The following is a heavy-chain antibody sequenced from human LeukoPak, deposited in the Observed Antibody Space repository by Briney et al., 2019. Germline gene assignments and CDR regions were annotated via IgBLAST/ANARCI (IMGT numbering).Heavy chain of an antibody. V-gene: IGHV1-69*13. CDR2: IIPIFGTA. Sequence: GASVKVSCKASGGTFSSYAISWVRQAPGQGLEWMGGIIPIFGTANYAQKFQGRVTITADESTSTAYMELSSLRSDDTAVYYCARDLGFWHCSGGSCSDDAFDIWGQGTMVTVSS. D-gene: IGHD2-15*01. J-gene: IGHJ3*02. CDR1: GGTFSSYA. CDR3: ARDLGFWHCSGGSCSDDAFDI.